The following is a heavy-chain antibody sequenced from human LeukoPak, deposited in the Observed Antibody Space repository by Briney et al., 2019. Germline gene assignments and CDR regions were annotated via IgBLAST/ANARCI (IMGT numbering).Heavy chain of an antibody. V-gene: IGHV3-30-3*01. CDR3: ARETDPYHFDY. J-gene: IGHJ4*02. CDR2: ISYGGSNK. D-gene: IGHD2-2*02. Sequence: GGSLRLSCAASGFTFSSYAMHWVRQAPGKGLEWVAVISYGGSNKYYADSVKGRFTISRDNSKITLYLQMNSLRAEDTAVYYCARETDPYHFDYWGQGTLVTVSS. CDR1: GFTFSSYA.